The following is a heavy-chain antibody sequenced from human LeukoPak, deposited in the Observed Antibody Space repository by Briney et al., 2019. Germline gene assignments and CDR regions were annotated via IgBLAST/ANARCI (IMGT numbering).Heavy chain of an antibody. CDR3: ARRDSDFWSGYPTDY. CDR1: GYSFTSYW. Sequence: KLGESLKISCKGSGYSFTSYWIGWVRQMPGKGLEWMGIIYPGYSDTRYSPFFQGQDTIPADKSISTAYLQWSSLKASDTAMYYCARRDSDFWSGYPTDYWGQGTLVTVSS. J-gene: IGHJ4*02. D-gene: IGHD3-3*01. CDR2: IYPGYSDT. V-gene: IGHV5-51*01.